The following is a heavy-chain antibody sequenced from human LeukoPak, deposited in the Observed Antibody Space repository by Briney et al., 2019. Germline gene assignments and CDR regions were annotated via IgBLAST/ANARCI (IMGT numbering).Heavy chain of an antibody. Sequence: SETLSLTCAVYVGSFSGYYWSWIRQPPGKGLEWIGEINHSGSTNYNSSLKSRVTISVDTSKNQFSLKLSSVTAADTAVYYCARGYYGSGSHCCHMDVWGKGTTISVS. D-gene: IGHD3-10*01. CDR1: VGSFSGYY. CDR2: INHSGST. V-gene: IGHV4-34*01. J-gene: IGHJ6*03. CDR3: ARGYYGSGSHCCHMDV.